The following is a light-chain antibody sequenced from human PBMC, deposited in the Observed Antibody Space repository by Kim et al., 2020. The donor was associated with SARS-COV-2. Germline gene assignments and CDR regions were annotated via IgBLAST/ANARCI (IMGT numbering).Light chain of an antibody. CDR1: SGSIASNY. CDR3: QSYDSSNWV. CDR2: EDN. Sequence: NFMLTQPHSVSESPGKTVTISCTRSSGSIASNYVQWYQQRPGSSPTTVIYEDNQRPSGVPDRFSGSIDSSSNSASLTISGLKTEDEADYYCQSYDSSNWVCGGGTKLTL. J-gene: IGLJ3*02. V-gene: IGLV6-57*01.